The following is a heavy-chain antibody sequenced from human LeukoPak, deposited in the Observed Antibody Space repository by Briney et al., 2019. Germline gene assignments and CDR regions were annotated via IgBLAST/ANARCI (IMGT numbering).Heavy chain of an antibody. CDR1: GYTFTGYY. CDR3: ARQGVMRTPRHYYYYYYMDV. J-gene: IGHJ6*03. V-gene: IGHV1-2*02. CDR2: INPNSGGT. Sequence: ASVKVSCKASGYTFTGYYMHWVRQAPGQGLEWMGWINPNSGGTNYAQKFQGRVTMTRDTSISTAYMELSRPRSDDTAVYYCARQGVMRTPRHYYYYYYMDVWGKGTTVTVSS. D-gene: IGHD3-16*01.